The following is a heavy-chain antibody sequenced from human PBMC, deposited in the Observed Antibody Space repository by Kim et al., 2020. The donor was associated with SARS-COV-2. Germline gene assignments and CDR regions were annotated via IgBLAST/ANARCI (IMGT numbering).Heavy chain of an antibody. CDR1: GGSFSGYY. V-gene: IGHV4-34*01. Sequence: SETLSLTCAVYGGSFSGYYWSWIRQPPGKGLEWIGEINHSGSTNYNPSLKSRVTISVDTSKNQFSLKLSSVTAADTAVYYCARGKPPMVRGKGAFDIWGQGTMVTVSS. D-gene: IGHD3-10*01. CDR2: INHSGST. CDR3: ARGKPPMVRGKGAFDI. J-gene: IGHJ3*02.